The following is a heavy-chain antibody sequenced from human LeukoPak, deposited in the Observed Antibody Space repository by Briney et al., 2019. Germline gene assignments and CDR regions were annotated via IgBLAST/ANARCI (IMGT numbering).Heavy chain of an antibody. J-gene: IGHJ4*02. CDR2: ISSSGSTI. V-gene: IGHV3-11*01. D-gene: IGHD5-24*01. CDR3: ARLSRDGYNADY. Sequence: PGGSLRLSCAASGFTFSDYYMSWIRQVPGKGLEWVSYISSSGSTIYYADSVKGRFTISRDNAKNSLYLQMNSLRAEDTAVYYCARLSRDGYNADYWGQGTLVTVSS. CDR1: GFTFSDYY.